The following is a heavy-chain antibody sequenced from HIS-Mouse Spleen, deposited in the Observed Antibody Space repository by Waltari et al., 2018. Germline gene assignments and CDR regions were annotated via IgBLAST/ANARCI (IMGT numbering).Heavy chain of an antibody. D-gene: IGHD6-13*01. V-gene: IGHV4-39*07. CDR1: GGSISSSSYY. J-gene: IGHJ2*01. CDR2: IYSSGST. Sequence: QLQLQESGPGLVKPSETLSLTCTVSGGSISSSSYYWGWFRQPPGKGLEWIGSIYSSGSTYYNPSRKSRFTMSVETSKNQFSLKLSSVTAADTAVYYCAREIPYSSSWYDWYFDLWGRGTLVTVSS. CDR3: AREIPYSSSWYDWYFDL.